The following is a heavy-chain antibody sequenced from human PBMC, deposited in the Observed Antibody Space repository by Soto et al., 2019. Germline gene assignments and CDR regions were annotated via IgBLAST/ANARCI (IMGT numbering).Heavy chain of an antibody. J-gene: IGHJ3*02. V-gene: IGHV3-48*02. D-gene: IGHD3-10*01. CDR1: GFTFSSYS. CDR2: ISSSSSTI. Sequence: EVPLVESGGGLVQPGGSLRLSCAASGFTFSSYSMNWVRQAPGKGLEWVSYISSSSSTIYYADSVKGRFTISRDNAKNSLYLQMNSLRDEDTVVYYCARAQAYYYGSGDAFDIWGQGTMVTVSS. CDR3: ARAQAYYYGSGDAFDI.